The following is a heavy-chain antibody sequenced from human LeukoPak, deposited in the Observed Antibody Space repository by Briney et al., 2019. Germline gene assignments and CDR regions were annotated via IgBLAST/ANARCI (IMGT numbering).Heavy chain of an antibody. D-gene: IGHD1-26*01. CDR2: IGISGVTT. V-gene: IGHV3-23*01. J-gene: IGHJ3*02. Sequence: GGSLRLSCAASGFTFSTYCMSWVRQAPGKGLEWVSGIGISGVTTYYADSVKGRFTISRDTSKNTLYLEMNSLRDEDTAVYYCARDSGGSPFDIWGQGTMVTVSS. CDR3: ARDSGGSPFDI. CDR1: GFTFSTYC.